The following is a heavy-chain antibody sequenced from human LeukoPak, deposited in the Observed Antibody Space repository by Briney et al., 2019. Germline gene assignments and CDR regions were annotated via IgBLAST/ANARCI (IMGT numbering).Heavy chain of an antibody. V-gene: IGHV4-59*11. CDR3: ARELVVPDGGGYYYYYMDV. Sequence: SETLSLTCTVSGGSISSHYWSWIRQPPGKGLEWIGHMYYSGSTNYNPSLKSRVLISVDTSTNQFSLKLSSVTAADTAVYYCARELVVPDGGGYYYYYMDVWGQGTTVTVSS. CDR2: MYYSGST. J-gene: IGHJ6*03. CDR1: GGSISSHY. D-gene: IGHD2-15*01.